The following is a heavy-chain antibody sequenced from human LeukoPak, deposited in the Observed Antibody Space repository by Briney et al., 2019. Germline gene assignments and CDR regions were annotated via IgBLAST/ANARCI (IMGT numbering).Heavy chain of an antibody. CDR2: FDPEDGET. CDR1: GYTLTELS. D-gene: IGHD3-10*01. J-gene: IGHJ5*02. Sequence: GASVKVSCKVSGYTLTELSMHWVRQAPGKGLEWMGGFDPEDGETIYAQKFQGRVTMTEDTSTDTAYMELSSPRSEDTAVYYCATSYGSGSYYPLSWFDPWGQGTLVTVSS. CDR3: ATSYGSGSYYPLSWFDP. V-gene: IGHV1-24*01.